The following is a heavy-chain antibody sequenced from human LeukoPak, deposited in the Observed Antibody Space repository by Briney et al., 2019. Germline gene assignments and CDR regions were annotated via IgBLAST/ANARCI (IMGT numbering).Heavy chain of an antibody. CDR1: GGSIRSSSYY. D-gene: IGHD5-12*01. J-gene: IGHJ5*02. Sequence: SETLSLTCTASGGSIRSSSYYWGWIRQPPGKGLEWIGSLYYSGSTYYNPSLKSRVTISVDTSKNQFSLKLSSVTAADTAVYYCARGASGYDAPGDWFDPWAQGTLVTVSS. CDR3: ARGASGYDAPGDWFDP. V-gene: IGHV4-39*01. CDR2: LYYSGST.